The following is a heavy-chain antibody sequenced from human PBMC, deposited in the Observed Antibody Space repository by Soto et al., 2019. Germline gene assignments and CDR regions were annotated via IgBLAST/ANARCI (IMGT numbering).Heavy chain of an antibody. CDR3: ARVGSTMVRGFDY. J-gene: IGHJ4*02. CDR2: IYHSGST. CDR1: GVSISSSNW. D-gene: IGHD3-10*01. Sequence: QVQLQESGPGLVKPSATLSLTCAVSGVSISSSNWWSWVRQPPGKGLEWFGEIYHSGSTNYNPSLKSRVTISVDKSKTQFSLKLSSVTAADTAVYYCARVGSTMVRGFDYWGQGTLVTVSS. V-gene: IGHV4-4*02.